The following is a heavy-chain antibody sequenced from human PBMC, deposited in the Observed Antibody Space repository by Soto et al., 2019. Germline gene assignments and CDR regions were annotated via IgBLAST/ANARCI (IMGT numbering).Heavy chain of an antibody. Sequence: GGSLRLSCAASGFTFSSYTMTWVRQAPGERLEWVSSIVGSGDNTYYADSVKGRFTISRDNSKTTLYLQMNSLRAEDTAVYYCAKYYYGSGSIRAFEIWGQGTMVTVSS. CDR1: GFTFSSYT. J-gene: IGHJ3*02. D-gene: IGHD3-10*01. CDR3: AKYYYGSGSIRAFEI. V-gene: IGHV3-23*01. CDR2: IVGSGDNT.